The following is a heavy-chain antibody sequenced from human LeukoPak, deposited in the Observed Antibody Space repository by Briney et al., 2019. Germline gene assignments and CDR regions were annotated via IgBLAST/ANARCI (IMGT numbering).Heavy chain of an antibody. CDR1: GFTFSNYA. CDR2: ISGSGGST. Sequence: PGGSLRLSCAASGFTFSNYAMSWVRQAPGKGLEWVSAISGSGGSTYYADSVKGRFTISRDNSKNTLYLQMNSLRAEDTAVYYCAKVDALDYYDSSGYYHTWGQGTLVTVSS. J-gene: IGHJ5*02. D-gene: IGHD3-22*01. V-gene: IGHV3-23*01. CDR3: AKVDALDYYDSSGYYHT.